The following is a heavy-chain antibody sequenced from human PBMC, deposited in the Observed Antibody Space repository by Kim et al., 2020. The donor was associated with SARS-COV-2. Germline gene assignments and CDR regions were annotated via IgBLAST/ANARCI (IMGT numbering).Heavy chain of an antibody. Sequence: GGSLRLSCAASGFTFSRYSLGWVRQAPGKGLEWISYISSSDTIYYSDSVMGRLIISTDNANNSLYLLMNSLKDEDTAVVYCFMPPCVVAVDAFYFYFD. J-gene: IGHJ2*01. V-gene: IGHV3-48*02. D-gene: IGHD2-15*01. CDR2: ISSSDTI. CDR1: GFTFSRYS. CDR3: FMPPCVVAVDAFYFYFD.